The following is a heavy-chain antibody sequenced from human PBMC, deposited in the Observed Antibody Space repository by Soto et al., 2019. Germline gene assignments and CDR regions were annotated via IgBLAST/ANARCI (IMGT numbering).Heavy chain of an antibody. CDR1: GFTFSSYA. V-gene: IGHV3-23*01. CDR2: ISGSGGST. CDR3: AKGLRRSDGSGSSRERSIYYYYGMDV. J-gene: IGHJ6*02. Sequence: GGSLRLSCAASGFTFSSYAMSWVRQAPGKGLEWVSAISGSGGSTYYADSVKGRFTISRDNSKNTLYLQMNSLRAEDTAVYYCAKGLRRSDGSGSSRERSIYYYYGMDVWGQGTTVTVSS. D-gene: IGHD3-10*01.